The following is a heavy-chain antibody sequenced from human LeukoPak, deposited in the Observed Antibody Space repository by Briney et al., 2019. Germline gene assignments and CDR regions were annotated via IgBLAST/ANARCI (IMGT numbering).Heavy chain of an antibody. CDR2: IIPISGTA. V-gene: IGHV1-69*13. CDR3: ASCLIAAAGTSYYYGMDV. CDR1: GGTFSSYA. Sequence: SVKVSCKASGGTFSSYAISWVRQAPGQGLEWMGGIIPISGTANYAQKFQGRVTITADESTSTAYMELSSLRSEDTAVYYCASCLIAAAGTSYYYGMDVWGQGTTVTVSS. J-gene: IGHJ6*02. D-gene: IGHD6-13*01.